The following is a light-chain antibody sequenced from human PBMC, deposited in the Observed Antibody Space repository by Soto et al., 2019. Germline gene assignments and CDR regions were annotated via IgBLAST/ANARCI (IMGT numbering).Light chain of an antibody. CDR3: SSYTTRSTYV. CDR1: RRDIGFFNY. V-gene: IGLV2-14*01. J-gene: IGLJ1*01. CDR2: EVT. Sequence: QSALTQPASVSGSPGKSITISCTATRRDIGFFNYVSWYQQFPGNAPKLIIFEVTNRPSGVSNRFSASKSGNTASLTISGLQVEDGADYYCSSYTTRSTYVFGTGTKVTVL.